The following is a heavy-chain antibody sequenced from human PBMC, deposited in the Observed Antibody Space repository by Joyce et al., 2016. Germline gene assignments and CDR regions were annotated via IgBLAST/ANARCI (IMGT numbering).Heavy chain of an antibody. V-gene: IGHV3-30*03. CDR1: GFTFSNYG. J-gene: IGHJ4*02. D-gene: IGHD3-9*01. CDR3: AGGILTGYFDY. CDR2: ISYDGRNK. Sequence: QGQLVESGGGVVQPGRSLRRSCAASGFTFSNYGMHWVRQDPGKGLDGGAVISYDGRNKHYGDSVKGRFAISRDNAKNTLYLQMNSLRAEDTAVYYCAGGILTGYFDYWGQGTLVTVSS.